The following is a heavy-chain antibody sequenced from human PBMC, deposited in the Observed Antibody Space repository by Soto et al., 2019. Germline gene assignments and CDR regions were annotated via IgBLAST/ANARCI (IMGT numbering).Heavy chain of an antibody. V-gene: IGHV4-34*01. J-gene: IGHJ6*02. CDR1: GESFNGYY. CDR2: IHHSGST. CDR3: ARGKRGSSWYRGEEKYYYYGMDA. D-gene: IGHD6-13*01. Sequence: SETLSLTCTAYGESFNGYYWSWIRQPPGKGLEWIGEIHHSGSTNYNPSLKSRVTFSIDTSKRQFPLKVRSVTAADTAVYYCARGKRGSSWYRGEEKYYYYGMDAWGQGTPVTVSS.